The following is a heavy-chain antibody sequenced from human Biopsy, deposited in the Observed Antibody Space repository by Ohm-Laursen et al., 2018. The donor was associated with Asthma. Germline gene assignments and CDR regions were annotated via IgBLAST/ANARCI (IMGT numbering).Heavy chain of an antibody. CDR2: INTNTGNP. D-gene: IGHD2-15*01. V-gene: IGHV7-4-1*02. CDR3: ARGLLGMDV. J-gene: IGHJ6*02. CDR1: GYIFTSHA. Sequence: VSSVKVSCNASGYIFTSHAMNWVRQAPGQGLEWMGRINTNTGNPTYAQGFTGRFVFSLDTSVSTAYLQISSLKADDTAVYYCARGLLGMDVWGQGTTVTVSS.